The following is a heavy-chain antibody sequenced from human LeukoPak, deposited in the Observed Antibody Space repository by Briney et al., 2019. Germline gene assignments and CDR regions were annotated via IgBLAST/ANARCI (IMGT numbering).Heavy chain of an antibody. J-gene: IGHJ4*02. V-gene: IGHV3-30-3*01. D-gene: IGHD3-22*01. Sequence: GGSLRLSCAASGFTFSSYAIHWVRQAPGKGLEWVAVISYDGSNKYYADSVKGRFTISRDNSKNTLYPQMNSLRAEDTAVYYCATYYDSSGYPILNWGQGTLVTVSS. CDR2: ISYDGSNK. CDR3: ATYYDSSGYPILN. CDR1: GFTFSSYA.